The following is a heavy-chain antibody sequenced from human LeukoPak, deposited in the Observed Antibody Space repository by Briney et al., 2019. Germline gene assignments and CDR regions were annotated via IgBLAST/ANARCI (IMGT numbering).Heavy chain of an antibody. CDR2: IKKDGSET. D-gene: IGHD1-26*01. CDR1: GFSFSSYW. J-gene: IGHJ4*02. V-gene: IGHV3-7*01. CDR3: ARWGSYSSRFDY. Sequence: GGSLRLSCAASGFSFSSYWMSWVRQAPGKGLEWVANIKKDGSETYYVDSVKGRFTISRDNAKNSLYLQMNSLRAEDTAVYYCARWGSYSSRFDYWGQGTLVTVSS.